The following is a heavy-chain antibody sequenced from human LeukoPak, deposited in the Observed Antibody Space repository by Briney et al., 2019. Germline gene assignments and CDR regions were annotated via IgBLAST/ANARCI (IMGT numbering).Heavy chain of an antibody. CDR3: ARDGKGRSITIFGVVIYN. CDR2: IGPSGSNI. V-gene: IGHV3-48*01. J-gene: IGHJ4*02. CDR1: GFTFGIYA. Sequence: GGSLRLSCAASGFTFGIYAMNWVRQAPGKGLEWVSYIGPSGSNIYYADSVKGRFTISRDNAKDSLYLQMNSLRAEDTAVYYCARDGKGRSITIFGVVIYNWGQGTLVTVSS. D-gene: IGHD3-3*01.